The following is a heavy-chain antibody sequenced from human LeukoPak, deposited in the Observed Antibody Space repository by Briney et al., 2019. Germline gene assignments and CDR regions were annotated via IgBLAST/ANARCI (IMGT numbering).Heavy chain of an antibody. CDR1: GGSISSYY. Sequence: SETLSLTCTVSGGSISSYYWSLIRQPPGKGLEWIGYIYYSGSTNYNPSLKSRVTISVDTSKNQFSLKLSSVTAADTAVYYCARDCSGGSCYSGATDAFDIWGQGTMVTVSS. D-gene: IGHD2-15*01. J-gene: IGHJ3*02. V-gene: IGHV4-59*01. CDR3: ARDCSGGSCYSGATDAFDI. CDR2: IYYSGST.